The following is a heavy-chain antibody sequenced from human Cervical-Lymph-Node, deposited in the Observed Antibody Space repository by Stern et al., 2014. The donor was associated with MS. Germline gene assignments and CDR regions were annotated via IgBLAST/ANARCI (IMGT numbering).Heavy chain of an antibody. D-gene: IGHD6-13*01. V-gene: IGHV3-33*01. CDR2: IWYDGSNP. CDR3: ASAYSSSHYYFDY. Sequence: VQLLESGGGVVQPGRSLRLSCAASGFSFSRYAMHWVRQAPGKGLGWVALIWYDGSNPYYADSVTGRFTISRDNFKNTLYLQMNSLRAEDTAVYYCASAYSSSHYYFDYWGQGTLVTVSS. CDR1: GFSFSRYA. J-gene: IGHJ4*02.